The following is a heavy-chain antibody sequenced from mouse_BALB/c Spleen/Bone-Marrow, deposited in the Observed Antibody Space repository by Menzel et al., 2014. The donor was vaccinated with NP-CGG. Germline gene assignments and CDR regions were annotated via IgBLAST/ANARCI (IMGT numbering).Heavy chain of an antibody. CDR2: ILPGSGST. D-gene: IGHD2-14*01. CDR1: GYTFSSYW. J-gene: IGHJ2*01. Sequence: VQLQQSGAELMKPGASVKISCKATGYTFSSYWIEWVKQRPGHGLKWIGEILPGSGSTNYNEKFKGKATFTADTSSNTAYMQLSGLTSEDSAVYYCARYHRYDYWGQGTTLTVSS. V-gene: IGHV1-9*01. CDR3: ARYHRYDY.